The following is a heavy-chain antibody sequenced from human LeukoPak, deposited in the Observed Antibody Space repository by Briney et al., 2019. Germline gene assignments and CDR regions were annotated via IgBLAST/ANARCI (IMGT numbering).Heavy chain of an antibody. CDR2: ISSSSSYI. Sequence: GGSLRLSCAASGFTFSMYSLNWVLQAPGKGLEWVSSISSSSSYIYYVDSLKGRFTISRDNAKNSLYLQMNSLRAEDTAVYYCATLGENGFVIWGQGTMVTVSS. CDR3: ATLGENGFVI. J-gene: IGHJ3*01. D-gene: IGHD3-16*01. V-gene: IGHV3-21*01. CDR1: GFTFSMYS.